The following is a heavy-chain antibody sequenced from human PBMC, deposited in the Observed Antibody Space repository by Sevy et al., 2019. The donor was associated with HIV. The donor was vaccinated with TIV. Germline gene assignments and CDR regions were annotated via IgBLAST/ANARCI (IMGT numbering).Heavy chain of an antibody. CDR1: GGSISSSSYY. D-gene: IGHD3-16*02. CDR3: ARHEAMITFGGVIVIFYFDY. J-gene: IGHJ4*02. Sequence: SESLSLTCTVSGGSISSSSYYWGWIRQPPGKGLEWIWSIYYSGSTYYNPSLKSRVTISVDTSKNQFSLKLSSVTAADTAVYYCARHEAMITFGGVIVIFYFDYWGQGTLVTVSS. V-gene: IGHV4-39*01. CDR2: IYYSGST.